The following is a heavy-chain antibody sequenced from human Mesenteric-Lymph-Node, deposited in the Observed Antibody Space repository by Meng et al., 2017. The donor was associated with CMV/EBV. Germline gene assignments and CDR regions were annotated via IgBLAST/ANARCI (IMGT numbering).Heavy chain of an antibody. CDR1: GFTLSTYD. D-gene: IGHD3-16*01. CDR3: ARDGGLGAFDI. Sequence: GESLKISCAASGFTLSTYDMHWVRQPTGKGLEWVSGIETTGDRYYPDSVKGRFTISRDHAKNSLYLQMNSLRAGDTAVYYCARDGGLGAFDIWGQGTMVTVSS. J-gene: IGHJ3*02. V-gene: IGHV3-13*01. CDR2: IETTGDR.